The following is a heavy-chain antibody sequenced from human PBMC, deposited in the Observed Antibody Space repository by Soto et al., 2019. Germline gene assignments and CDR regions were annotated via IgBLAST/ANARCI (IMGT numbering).Heavy chain of an antibody. CDR1: GGSISSYY. V-gene: IGHV4-59*01. Sequence: SETLSLTCTVSGGSISSYYWSWIRQPPGKGLEWIGYIYYSGSTNYNPSLKSRVTISVDTSKNQFSLKLSSVTAADTAVYYCARSPTSAYSYPGAFDIWGQGTMVTVSS. CDR2: IYYSGST. D-gene: IGHD3-22*01. CDR3: ARSPTSAYSYPGAFDI. J-gene: IGHJ3*02.